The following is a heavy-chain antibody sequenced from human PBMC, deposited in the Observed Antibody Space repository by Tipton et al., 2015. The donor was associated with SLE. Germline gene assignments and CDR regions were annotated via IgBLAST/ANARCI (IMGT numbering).Heavy chain of an antibody. V-gene: IGHV6-1*01. D-gene: IGHD2-8*01. CDR3: ARGMLTWRGAIVGVDV. CDR1: GDSVSANGAA. CDR2: SYYWSKSSN. Sequence: GLVKPSQTLSLTCAISGDSVSANGAAWNWIRQSPSRGLEWLGRSYYWSKSSNDYAISVKGRITINPDTSKNQFSLKLSSVTAADTAVYYCARGMLTWRGAIVGVDVWGQGTTVNVSS. J-gene: IGHJ6*02.